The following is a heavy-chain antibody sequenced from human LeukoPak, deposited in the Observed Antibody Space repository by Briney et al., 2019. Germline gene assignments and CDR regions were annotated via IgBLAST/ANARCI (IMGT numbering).Heavy chain of an antibody. V-gene: IGHV4-34*01. CDR1: GVPFGGYF. CDR2: IHNSGTT. J-gene: IGHJ4*02. Sequence: SETLSLTCAVSGVPFGGYFWSWLRQSSGKGLEWIGEIHNSGTTNYNPSLNSRVTISEDTSKNQFYLNLSSVTAADTAVYYCARRYYYNLGSFPFDFWGQGTLVTVSS. D-gene: IGHD3-10*01. CDR3: ARRYYYNLGSFPFDF.